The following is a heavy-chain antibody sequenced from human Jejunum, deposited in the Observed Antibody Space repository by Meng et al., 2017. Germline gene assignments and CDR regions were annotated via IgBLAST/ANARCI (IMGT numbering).Heavy chain of an antibody. D-gene: IGHD1-26*01. CDR3: ARDRGWDLPYDL. CDR2: MKSDGSST. Sequence: VSGGGLVRPGGSLRRSRVAFGFTLSSSWMHWVRQPPGKGLVWVSRMKSDGSSTTYADSVKGRFTISRDNAKNTVYLQMNRLRAEDTAVYYYARDRGWDLPYDLWGQGTLVTVSS. CDR1: GFTLSSSW. J-gene: IGHJ4*02. V-gene: IGHV3-74*03.